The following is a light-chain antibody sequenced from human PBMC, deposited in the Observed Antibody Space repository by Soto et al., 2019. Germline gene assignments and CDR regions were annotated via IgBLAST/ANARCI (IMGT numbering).Light chain of an antibody. J-gene: IGKJ5*01. Sequence: DIQMTQSPSSLSASVGDRVTITCRASQSIGNLLHWFQQKPGEAPKLLIYVSSSLQTGVPPRVSGSGAGTDFTLTINSLQPEDFATYYCQQGYDHPLTFGQGTRLETK. CDR2: VSS. V-gene: IGKV1-39*01. CDR3: QQGYDHPLT. CDR1: QSIGNL.